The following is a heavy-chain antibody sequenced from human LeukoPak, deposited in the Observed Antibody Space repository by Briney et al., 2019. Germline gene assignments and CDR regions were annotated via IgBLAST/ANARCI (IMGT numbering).Heavy chain of an antibody. CDR2: IWYDGSNK. Sequence: GGSLRLSCAASGFTFSSYGMHWVRQAPGKGLEWVAVIWYDGSNKYYADSVKGRFTISRDNSKNTLYLQMNSLRAEDTAVYYCARDPSLVRRALYYYYGMDVWGQGTTVTVSS. V-gene: IGHV3-33*01. CDR3: ARDPSLVRRALYYYYGMDV. D-gene: IGHD3-10*01. CDR1: GFTFSSYG. J-gene: IGHJ6*02.